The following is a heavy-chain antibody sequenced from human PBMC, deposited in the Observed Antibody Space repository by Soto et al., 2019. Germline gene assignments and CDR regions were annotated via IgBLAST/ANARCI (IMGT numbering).Heavy chain of an antibody. D-gene: IGHD2-15*01. Sequence: QVQLVQSGAEVKKPGSSVKVSCKASGGTFSSYAISWVRQAPGQGLEWMGGIIPIFGTANYAQKFQGRVTITAEESTSTAYMELSSLRSEDTAVYYCARHYCSGGSCYSVFDYWGQGTLVTVSS. J-gene: IGHJ4*02. CDR2: IIPIFGTA. V-gene: IGHV1-69*12. CDR1: GGTFSSYA. CDR3: ARHYCSGGSCYSVFDY.